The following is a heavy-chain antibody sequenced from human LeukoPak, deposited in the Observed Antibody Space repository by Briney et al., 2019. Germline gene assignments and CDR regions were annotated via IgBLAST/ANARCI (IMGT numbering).Heavy chain of an antibody. J-gene: IGHJ4*02. CDR3: ATSGLSRFGF. V-gene: IGHV3-23*01. CDR1: GFTFSSYE. D-gene: IGHD2/OR15-2a*01. CDR2: FSGSGGST. Sequence: GGSLRLSCAASGFTFSSYEMNWVRQAPGKGLEWASAFSGSGGSTYYADSVKGRFTISTDNSKNTLYLQMNSLRAGDTAVYYCATSGLSRFGFWGQGTLVTVSS.